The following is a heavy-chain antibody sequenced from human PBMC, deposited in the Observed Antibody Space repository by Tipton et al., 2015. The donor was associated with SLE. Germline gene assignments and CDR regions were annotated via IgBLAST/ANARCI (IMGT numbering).Heavy chain of an antibody. CDR3: AKGIAVSGYYYGMDV. CDR1: GFTFSSYG. D-gene: IGHD2-21*01. V-gene: IGHV3-30*02. Sequence: SLRLSCAASGFTFSSYGMHWVRQAPGKGLEWVAFIRYDGSNKYYADSVKGRFTISRDNSKNTLYLQMNSLRAEDTAVYYCAKGIAVSGYYYGMDVWGQGTTVTVSS. CDR2: IRYDGSNK. J-gene: IGHJ6*02.